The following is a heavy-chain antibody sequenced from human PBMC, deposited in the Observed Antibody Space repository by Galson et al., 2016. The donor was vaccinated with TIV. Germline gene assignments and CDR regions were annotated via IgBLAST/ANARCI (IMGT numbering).Heavy chain of an antibody. CDR1: GGSIGSSSYY. Sequence: SETLSITCTVSGGSIGSSSYYWAWIRQPPGKPLEWIGNIYYTGTTNYNPSLESRVTISVDRSKNQFSLRLTSVTAADTAVYYCARPFSEYYYGMDVWGLGTRVLVSS. CDR3: ARPFSEYYYGMDV. J-gene: IGHJ6*02. V-gene: IGHV4-39*07. CDR2: IYYTGTT.